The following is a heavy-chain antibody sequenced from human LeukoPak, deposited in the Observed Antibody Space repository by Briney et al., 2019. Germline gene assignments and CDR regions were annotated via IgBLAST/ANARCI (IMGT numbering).Heavy chain of an antibody. Sequence: PGGSLRLSCAASGFTFGIYAMSWVRQPPGKGLEWIGSIYYSGSTYYNPSLKSRVTISVDTSKNQFSLKLSSVTAADTAVYYCARQRWLVLIDYWGQGTLVTVSS. J-gene: IGHJ4*02. V-gene: IGHV4-39*01. CDR1: GFTFGIYA. CDR2: IYYSGST. D-gene: IGHD6-19*01. CDR3: ARQRWLVLIDY.